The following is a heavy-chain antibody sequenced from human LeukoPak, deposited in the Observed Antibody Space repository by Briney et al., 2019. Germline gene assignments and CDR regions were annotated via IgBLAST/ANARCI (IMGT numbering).Heavy chain of an antibody. CDR2: ISDGGTPV. CDR1: GFTLSNYS. CDR3: ARDFRSSSWYIGDY. V-gene: IGHV3-48*01. D-gene: IGHD6-13*01. J-gene: IGHJ4*02. Sequence: GGSLRLSCAASGFTLSNYSMNWVRLAPGKGLEWISYISDGGTPVYYADSVEGRFTVSRDNEKNSLYLQMNSLRADDTAVYYCARDFRSSSWYIGDYWGQGAQVTVSP.